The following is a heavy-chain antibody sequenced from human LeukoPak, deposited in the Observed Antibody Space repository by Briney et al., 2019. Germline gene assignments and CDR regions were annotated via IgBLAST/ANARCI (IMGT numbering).Heavy chain of an antibody. Sequence: GGSLRLSCTASGFTFNSYTMNWVRQAPGKGLEWVSSISSGSTYRYYADSVKGRFTISRDNAENSLFLQMDSLRAEDTALYYCARDSERRDGFSLYFFDYWGRGTPVTVS. J-gene: IGHJ4*02. CDR1: GFTFNSYT. V-gene: IGHV3-21*01. CDR3: ARDSERRDGFSLYFFDY. D-gene: IGHD5-24*01. CDR2: ISSGSTYR.